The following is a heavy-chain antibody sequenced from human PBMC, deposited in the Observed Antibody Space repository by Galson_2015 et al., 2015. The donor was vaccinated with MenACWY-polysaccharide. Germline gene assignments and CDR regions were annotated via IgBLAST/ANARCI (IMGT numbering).Heavy chain of an antibody. J-gene: IGHJ5*02. CDR2: LSGPGDAT. V-gene: IGHV3-23*01. CDR1: GFTFNKFY. CDR3: AKESLVVVPEKWFDP. Sequence: SLRLSCAASGFTFNKFYMAWVRQAPGKGPEWVSALSGPGDATFYADSVRGRFTISRDNSQNTLYLHMSSLRVDDTAVYFCAKESLVVVPEKWFDPWGLGTLVTVSS. D-gene: IGHD1-14*01.